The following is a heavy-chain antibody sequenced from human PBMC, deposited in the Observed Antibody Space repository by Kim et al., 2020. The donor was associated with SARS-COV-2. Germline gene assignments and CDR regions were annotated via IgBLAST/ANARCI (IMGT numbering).Heavy chain of an antibody. Sequence: GGSLRLSCAASGFTFSSYSMNWVRQAPGKGLEWVSAISSSSSYIYYADSVKGRFTISRDNAKNSLYLQMNSLRAEDTAVYYCARELRYCGGDCSYFDYWGQGALVTVSS. V-gene: IGHV3-21*01. J-gene: IGHJ4*02. CDR1: GFTFSSYS. CDR3: ARELRYCGGDCSYFDY. D-gene: IGHD2-21*02. CDR2: ISSSSSYI.